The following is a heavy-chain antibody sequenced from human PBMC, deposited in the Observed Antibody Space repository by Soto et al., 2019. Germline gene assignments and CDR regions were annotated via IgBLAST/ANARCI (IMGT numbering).Heavy chain of an antibody. V-gene: IGHV6-1*01. D-gene: IGHD6-13*01. CDR3: AREVAAAGTPYNWLDP. CDR1: GDSVSTNSAT. Sequence: PSQTLSLTCAISGDSVSTNSATWDWIRQSPSRGLEWPGRTYYRSKWYNDYAVSVKSRITINPDTSKNQFSLQLNSVTPEDTAVYYCAREVAAAGTPYNWLDPWGQGTLVTVSS. J-gene: IGHJ5*02. CDR2: TYYRSKWYN.